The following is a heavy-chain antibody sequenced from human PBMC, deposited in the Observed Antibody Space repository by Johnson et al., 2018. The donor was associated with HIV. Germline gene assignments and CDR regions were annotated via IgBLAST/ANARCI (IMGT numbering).Heavy chain of an antibody. CDR1: GFTFSSYA. D-gene: IGHD5-12*01. V-gene: IGHV3-64*01. J-gene: IGHJ3*02. CDR3: ARSDVDIVATILFDI. Sequence: VQLVESGGGLVKPGGSLRLSCAASGFTFSSYAMYWVRQAPGKGLEYVSAISSKGGSTYYANSVKGRFTISRDNSKNTLDLQMGSLRAEDMGVYYCARSDVDIVATILFDIWGQGTMVTVSS. CDR2: ISSKGGST.